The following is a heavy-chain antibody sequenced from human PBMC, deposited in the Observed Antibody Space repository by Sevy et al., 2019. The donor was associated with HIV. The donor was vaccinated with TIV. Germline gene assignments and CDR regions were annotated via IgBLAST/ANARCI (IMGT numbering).Heavy chain of an antibody. J-gene: IGHJ6*02. CDR2: ISYSGST. D-gene: IGHD6-13*01. Sequence: SETLSLTCTVSGGSISPYYWSWIRQPPGKRLEWVGYISYSGSTNYNPSLKSRVTISVDTSKGQFSLRLRSVTAADTAVYYCARAFRPDSSSWSYYYYYGMDVWGQGTTVTVSS. CDR3: ARAFRPDSSSWSYYYYYGMDV. V-gene: IGHV4-59*01. CDR1: GGSISPYY.